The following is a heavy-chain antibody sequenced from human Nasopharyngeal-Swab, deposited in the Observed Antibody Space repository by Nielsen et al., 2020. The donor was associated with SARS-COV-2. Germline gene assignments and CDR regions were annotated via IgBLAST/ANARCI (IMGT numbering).Heavy chain of an antibody. J-gene: IGHJ6*03. CDR1: GYTFTSYG. Sequence: ASAKVSCKASGYTFTSYGISWVRQATGQGLEWMGWISAYNGNTNYAQKLQGRVTMTTDTSTSTAYMELRSLRSDDTAVYYCARDAEWLRFLAGGYMDVWGKGTTVTVSS. CDR3: ARDAEWLRFLAGGYMDV. V-gene: IGHV1-18*04. CDR2: ISAYNGNT. D-gene: IGHD5-12*01.